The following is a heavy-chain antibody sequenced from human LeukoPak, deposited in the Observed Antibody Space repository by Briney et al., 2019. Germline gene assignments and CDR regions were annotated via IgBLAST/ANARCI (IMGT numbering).Heavy chain of an antibody. J-gene: IGHJ4*02. Sequence: SETLSLTCTVSGGSISSSSYYWGWIRQPPGKGLEWIGSIYYSGSTYYNPSLKSRVTISVDTSKNHFSLTLSSVTAPDTAVYYCARAPDSYAILTGYSLSMWYYFDYWGQGTLVTVSS. V-gene: IGHV4-39*02. D-gene: IGHD3-9*01. CDR3: ARAPDSYAILTGYSLSMWYYFDY. CDR1: GGSISSSSYY. CDR2: IYYSGST.